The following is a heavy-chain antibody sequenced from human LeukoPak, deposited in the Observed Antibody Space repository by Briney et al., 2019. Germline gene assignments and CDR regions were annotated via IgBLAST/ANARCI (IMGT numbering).Heavy chain of an antibody. CDR1: GYTFTSYG. V-gene: IGHV1-18*01. D-gene: IGHD3-10*01. Sequence: VASVTVSCKASGYTFTSYGISWVRQAPGQGLEWMGWISAYNGNTNYAQKLQGRVTMTTDTSTSTAYMELRSLRSDDTAVYYCAREEYYGSGSYRYYYYYMDVWGKGTTVTVSS. J-gene: IGHJ6*03. CDR3: AREEYYGSGSYRYYYYYMDV. CDR2: ISAYNGNT.